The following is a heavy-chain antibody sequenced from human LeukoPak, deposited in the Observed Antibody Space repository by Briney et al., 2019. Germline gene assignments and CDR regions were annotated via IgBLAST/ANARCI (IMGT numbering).Heavy chain of an antibody. CDR2: LSSSGTI. CDR1: GFISSTWS. Sequence: GGSLRLSCSASGFISSTWSVNWVRQAPGQGLECVSHLSSSGTIFYADSVKGRFTISRDNGNNSLSLQMNSLRVEDTAVYYCARGGGSRVDDAFDLWGQGTMVTVSS. V-gene: IGHV3-48*01. J-gene: IGHJ3*01. D-gene: IGHD2-15*01. CDR3: ARGGGSRVDDAFDL.